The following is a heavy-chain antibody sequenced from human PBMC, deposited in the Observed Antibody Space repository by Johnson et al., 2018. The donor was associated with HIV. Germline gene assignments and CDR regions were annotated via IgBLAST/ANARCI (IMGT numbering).Heavy chain of an antibody. D-gene: IGHD2-21*01. CDR1: GFTFSTYA. V-gene: IGHV3-30-3*01. CDR3: ARDLIIATNGGGDCHRAFDI. CDR2: ISYDGSNK. Sequence: QVQLVESGGGVVWPGRSLRLSCAASGFTFSTYAMNWVRQPPGRGLEWVAVISYDGSNKYYADSVKGRFTISREISKNPRCLEMNILRAEDTAVDYCARDLIIATNGGGDCHRAFDIWGKGTMVTVSS. J-gene: IGHJ3*02.